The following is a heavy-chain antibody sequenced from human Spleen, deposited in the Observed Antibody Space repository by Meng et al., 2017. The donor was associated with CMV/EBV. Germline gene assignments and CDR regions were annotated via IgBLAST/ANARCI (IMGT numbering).Heavy chain of an antibody. V-gene: IGHV4-30-4*08. D-gene: IGHD2-2*01. CDR1: GGSISSGDYY. Sequence: SETLSLTCTVSGGSISSGDYYWSWIRQPPGKGLEWIGYIYYSGSTYYNPSLKSRVTISVDTSKNQFSLKLSSVTAADTAVYYCARVDRYCSSTSCYHGIPDYWGQGTLVTVSS. J-gene: IGHJ4*02. CDR2: IYYSGST. CDR3: ARVDRYCSSTSCYHGIPDY.